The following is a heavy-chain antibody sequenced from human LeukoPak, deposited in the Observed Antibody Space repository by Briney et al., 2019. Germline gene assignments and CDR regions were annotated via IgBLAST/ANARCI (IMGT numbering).Heavy chain of an antibody. V-gene: IGHV4-39*01. CDR2: IYYSGST. Sequence: SSETLSLTCTVSGGSISSISYYWGWIRQPPGKGLEWIGSIYYSGSTYYNPSLKSRVTISVDTSKNQFSLKLSSVTAADTAVYYCASTLRLRYFDWLSPFDYWGQGTLVTVSS. J-gene: IGHJ4*02. CDR3: ASTLRLRYFDWLSPFDY. CDR1: GGSISSISYY. D-gene: IGHD3-9*01.